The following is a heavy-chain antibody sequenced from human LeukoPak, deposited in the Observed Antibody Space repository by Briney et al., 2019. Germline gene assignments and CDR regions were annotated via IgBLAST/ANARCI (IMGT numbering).Heavy chain of an antibody. Sequence: GASVKVSCKASGYTFTGYYMHWVRQALGQGLEWMGWINANSGGTNYAQKVQGRVTMTTDTSTSTAYMELRSLRFDDTAVYYCARDQSVRLLQTSSTYFKHVFAIWGQGSMVTVSS. V-gene: IGHV1-2*02. CDR2: INANSGGT. J-gene: IGHJ3*02. D-gene: IGHD6-13*01. CDR1: GYTFTGYY. CDR3: ARDQSVRLLQTSSTYFKHVFAI.